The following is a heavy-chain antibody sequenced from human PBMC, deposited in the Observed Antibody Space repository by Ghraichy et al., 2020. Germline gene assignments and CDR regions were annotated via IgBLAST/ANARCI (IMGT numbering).Heavy chain of an antibody. D-gene: IGHD3-22*01. CDR3: ARNDSSGPFDI. CDR2: ISGYNDDA. J-gene: IGHJ3*02. V-gene: IGHV1-18*01. Sequence: ASVKVSCKASGYTFTSYGITWVRQAPGQVLEWMGWISGYNDDANYAQNLQGRVTLTTDTSTSTAYMELRSLRSDDTAMYYCARNDSSGPFDIWGQGTMVTVSS. CDR1: GYTFTSYG.